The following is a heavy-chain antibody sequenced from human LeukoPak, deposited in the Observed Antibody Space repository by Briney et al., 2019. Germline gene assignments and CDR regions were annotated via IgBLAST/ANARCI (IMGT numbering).Heavy chain of an antibody. Sequence: ATVKVSCKASGYTFTSYGISWVRQAPGQGLEWMGWISAYNGNTNYAQKLQGRVTMTTDTSTSTAYMELRSLRSDDTAVYYCARIREGYYYMDVWGKGTTVTVSS. CDR1: GYTFTSYG. V-gene: IGHV1-18*01. J-gene: IGHJ6*03. CDR2: ISAYNGNT. CDR3: ARIREGYYYMDV.